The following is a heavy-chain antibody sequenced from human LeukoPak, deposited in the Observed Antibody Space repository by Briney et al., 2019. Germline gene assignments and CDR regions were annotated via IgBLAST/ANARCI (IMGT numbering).Heavy chain of an antibody. V-gene: IGHV1-69*01. D-gene: IGHD3-22*01. J-gene: IGHJ4*02. CDR1: GVTFSSYA. CDR3: AKDFSETSSLDYYDSSGYSGFGD. Sequence: GSSVKVSCKASGVTFSSYAINWVRQAPGQGLEWMGGIIPIFGTANYARRFQGRVTITADESTSTAYMELNSLRSEDTAVYYCAKDFSETSSLDYYDSSGYSGFGDWGQGTLVTVSS. CDR2: IIPIFGTA.